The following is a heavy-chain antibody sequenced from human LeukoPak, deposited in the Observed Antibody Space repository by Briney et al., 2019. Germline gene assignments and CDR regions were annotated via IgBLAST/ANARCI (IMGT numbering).Heavy chain of an antibody. CDR1: GFIFSDHA. J-gene: IGHJ4*02. Sequence: GGSLRLSCVASGFIFSDHAFHWVRQSPDKGLEWVALIGSDGTKKYYADSVQGRFTVSRENSKNTLFLQMSTVRADDTAVYFCARQMTSTRLFDSWGQGTLVTVSS. CDR3: ARQMTSTRLFDS. D-gene: IGHD5/OR15-5a*01. CDR2: IGSDGTKK. V-gene: IGHV3-30*04.